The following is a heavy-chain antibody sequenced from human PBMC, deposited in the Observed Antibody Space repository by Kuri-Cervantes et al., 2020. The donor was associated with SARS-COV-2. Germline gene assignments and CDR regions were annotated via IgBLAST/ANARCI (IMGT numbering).Heavy chain of an antibody. CDR1: GFTFSSYS. Sequence: GGSLRLSCAASGFTFSSYSVNWVRQAPGKGLEWVSSISSSSSYIYYADSVKGRFTISRDNAKNSLYLQMNSLRAEDTAVYYCARVHSYGPQDYYYYGMDVWGQGTTVTVSS. D-gene: IGHD5-18*01. CDR3: ARVHSYGPQDYYYYGMDV. CDR2: ISSSSSYI. V-gene: IGHV3-21*01. J-gene: IGHJ6*02.